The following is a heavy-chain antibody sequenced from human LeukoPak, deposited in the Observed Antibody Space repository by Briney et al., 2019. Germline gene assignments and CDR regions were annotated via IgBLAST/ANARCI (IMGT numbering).Heavy chain of an antibody. Sequence: GSGVTVAYTQSGCTLIRYSVRRLGQAAAQEIDWMEWISVYKGNTNYAQKLQGRVTITTNTSTNTAYMELRSLRADDSAVYYCARDQWLVPIGSSYYYYGMDVWGKGTTVTVSS. V-gene: IGHV1-18*04. J-gene: IGHJ6*04. CDR2: ISVYKGNT. CDR3: ARDQWLVPIGSSYYYYGMDV. D-gene: IGHD6-19*01. CDR1: GCTLIRYS.